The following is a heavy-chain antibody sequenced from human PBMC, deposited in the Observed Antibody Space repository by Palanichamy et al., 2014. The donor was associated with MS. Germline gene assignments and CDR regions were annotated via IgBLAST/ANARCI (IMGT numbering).Heavy chain of an antibody. CDR3: ARDLPGVSNFDY. V-gene: IGHV1-3*01. J-gene: IGHJ4*02. CDR2: INAGNGNT. CDR1: GYTFTSYA. Sequence: QVQLVQPGAEVKKPGASVKVSCKASGYTFTSYAMHWVRQAPGQRLEWMGWINAGNGNTKYSQKFQGRVTITRDTSASTAYMELSSLRSEDTAVYYCARDLPGVSNFDYWGQGTLVTVSS.